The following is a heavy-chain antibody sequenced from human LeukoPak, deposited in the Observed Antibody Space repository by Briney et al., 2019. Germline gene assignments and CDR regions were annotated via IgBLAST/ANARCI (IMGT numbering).Heavy chain of an antibody. Sequence: SETLSLTCTVSGGSISSYYWSWIRKPPGKGLEWIGYIYYSGSTNYNPSLKSRVTISVDTSKNQFSLKLSSVTAADTAVYYCALIAAAGTWFDPWGQGTLVTVSS. CDR1: GGSISSYY. J-gene: IGHJ5*02. D-gene: IGHD6-13*01. CDR2: IYYSGST. V-gene: IGHV4-59*01. CDR3: ALIAAAGTWFDP.